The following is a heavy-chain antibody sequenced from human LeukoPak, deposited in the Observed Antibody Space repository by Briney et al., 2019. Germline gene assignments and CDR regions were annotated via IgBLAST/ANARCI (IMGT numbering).Heavy chain of an antibody. J-gene: IGHJ3*02. V-gene: IGHV1-18*01. D-gene: IGHD3-22*01. CDR2: FSAYNGHT. CDR3: ARDRYRYDSSVDAFDI. CDR1: GYTFTTYG. Sequence: WASVKVSCKASGYTFTTYGISWVRQAPGQGLEWMAWFSAYNGHTNYAQNFQDRVTMTTDTSTSTAYMELRSLRSDDTAVYYCARDRYRYDSSVDAFDIWGQGTMVTVSS.